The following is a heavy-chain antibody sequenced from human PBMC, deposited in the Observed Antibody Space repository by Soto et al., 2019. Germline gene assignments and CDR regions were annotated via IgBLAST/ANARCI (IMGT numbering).Heavy chain of an antibody. D-gene: IGHD3-10*01. J-gene: IGHJ4*02. CDR2: IIPMLDIT. Sequence: QVQLVQSGAEVKKPGSSVKVSCQASGGTFSPYTITWVRQAPVQGLEWMGRIIPMLDITNYALKFQDRVTITADRSTSTADLELRSLRSEDSVVYFCARDWESSSYAWAFGGDWGQGTLCTVSS. CDR1: GGTFSPYT. V-gene: IGHV1-69*08. CDR3: ARDWESSSYAWAFGGD.